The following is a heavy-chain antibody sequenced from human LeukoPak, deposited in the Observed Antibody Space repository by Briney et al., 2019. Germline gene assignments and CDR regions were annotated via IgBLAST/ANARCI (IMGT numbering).Heavy chain of an antibody. CDR3: AKDTGYSGYEYGDY. CDR2: ISGSGGST. Sequence: GGSLRLSCAASGFTFSSYAMSWVRQAPGKGLEWVSGISGSGGSTYYADSVKGRFTISRDNSKNTLYLQMNSLRAEDTAVYYCAKDTGYSGYEYGDYWGQGTLVTVSS. J-gene: IGHJ4*02. D-gene: IGHD5-12*01. CDR1: GFTFSSYA. V-gene: IGHV3-23*01.